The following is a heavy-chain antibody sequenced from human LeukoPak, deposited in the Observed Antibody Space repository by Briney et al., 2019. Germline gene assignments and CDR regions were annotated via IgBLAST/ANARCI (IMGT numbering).Heavy chain of an antibody. V-gene: IGHV3-20*04. CDR3: ARADKDGYGFFGFDY. Sequence: SGGSLRLSCAASGFAFDDYGMSWVRQAPGKGLEWGSGINWNGGSIGYADSVKGRFTISRDNAKNSLYLQINSLRAEDTALYYCARADKDGYGFFGFDYWGQGTLVTVSS. CDR1: GFAFDDYG. J-gene: IGHJ4*02. D-gene: IGHD5-18*01. CDR2: INWNGGSI.